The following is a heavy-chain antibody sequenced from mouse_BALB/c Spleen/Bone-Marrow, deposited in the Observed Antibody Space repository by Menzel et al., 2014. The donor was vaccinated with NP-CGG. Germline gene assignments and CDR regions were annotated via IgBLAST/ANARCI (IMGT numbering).Heavy chain of an antibody. CDR2: IWTGGGT. D-gene: IGHD2-1*01. CDR1: GFSLTNFD. V-gene: IGHV2-9-2*01. Sequence: VQVVESRPGLVAPSQSLSITCTVSGFSLTNFDVSWIRQPPEKGLEWLGVIWTGGGTNYNSAFMSRLSISKDNSKSQVFLKMNSLQTDDTAIYYCVREGDYGNFAYWGQGTLVTVSA. CDR3: VREGDYGNFAY. J-gene: IGHJ3*01.